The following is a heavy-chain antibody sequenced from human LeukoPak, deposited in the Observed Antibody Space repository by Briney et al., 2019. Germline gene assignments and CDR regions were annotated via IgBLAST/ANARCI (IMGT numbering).Heavy chain of an antibody. CDR1: GFTVSSNY. V-gene: IGHV3-53*01. J-gene: IGHJ3*02. CDR3: AKTYYYDSSGSPLAFDI. Sequence: GGSLRLSCAASGFTVSSNYMSWVRQAPGKGLEWVSVIYSGGSTYYADSVKGRFTISRDNSKNTLYLQMNSLRAEDTAVYYCAKTYYYDSSGSPLAFDIWGQGTMVTVSS. CDR2: IYSGGST. D-gene: IGHD3-22*01.